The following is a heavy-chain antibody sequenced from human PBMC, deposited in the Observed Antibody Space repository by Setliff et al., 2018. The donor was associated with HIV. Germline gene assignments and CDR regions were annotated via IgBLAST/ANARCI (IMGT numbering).Heavy chain of an antibody. V-gene: IGHV4-59*08. CDR1: GGSFSGYY. Sequence: SETLSLTCSVSGGSFSGYYWSWIRQPPGKGLEWIGYVYIYNSGSTNYNPSLTSRVTISADTSRNQFSLKLSSVTAADTAVYYCATHGAQWGQGTLVTVSS. CDR3: ATHGAQ. D-gene: IGHD1-26*01. CDR2: VYIYNSGST. J-gene: IGHJ4*02.